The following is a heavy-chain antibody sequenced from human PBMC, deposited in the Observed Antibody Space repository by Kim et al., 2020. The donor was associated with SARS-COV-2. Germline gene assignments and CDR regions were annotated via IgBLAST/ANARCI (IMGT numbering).Heavy chain of an antibody. CDR1: GFTFSSYS. J-gene: IGHJ6*02. D-gene: IGHD2-15*01. CDR2: ISSSSSTI. V-gene: IGHV3-48*02. Sequence: GGSLRLSCAASGFTFSSYSMNWVRQAPGKGLEWVSYISSSSSTIYYADSVKGRFTISRDNAKNSLYLQMNSLRDEDTAVYYCARRGYCSGGSCYSSTNYYYGMDVWGQGTTVTVSS. CDR3: ARRGYCSGGSCYSSTNYYYGMDV.